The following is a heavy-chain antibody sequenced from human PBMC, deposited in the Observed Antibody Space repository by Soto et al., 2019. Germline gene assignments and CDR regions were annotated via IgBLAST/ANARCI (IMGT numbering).Heavy chain of an antibody. CDR1: GGSISNRSCC. J-gene: IGHJ4*02. CDR3: ARHASVVVPDY. V-gene: IGHV4-39*01. D-gene: IGHD2-2*01. CDR2: IYYSGST. Sequence: LTYTVSGGSISNRSCCWVSKRQHPGKGLEGIGSIYYSGSTYYNPSLKSRVTISVDTSKNQFSLKLSSVTAADTVVYYCARHASVVVPDYWGQGTLVTVSS.